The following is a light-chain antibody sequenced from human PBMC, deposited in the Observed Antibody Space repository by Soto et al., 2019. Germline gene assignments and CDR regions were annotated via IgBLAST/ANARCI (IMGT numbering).Light chain of an antibody. J-gene: IGKJ4*01. CDR3: QQHNTVPLT. CDR2: DTS. CDR1: QDISNY. Sequence: DIEMTQSPSSLSASVGDRVIITCQASQDISNYLNWYQEKPGRVPKLLIYDTSNLQTGVPSRFSGSGSGKDFTFNITNLQPEDIATYYCQQHNTVPLTFGGGTKVEIK. V-gene: IGKV1-33*01.